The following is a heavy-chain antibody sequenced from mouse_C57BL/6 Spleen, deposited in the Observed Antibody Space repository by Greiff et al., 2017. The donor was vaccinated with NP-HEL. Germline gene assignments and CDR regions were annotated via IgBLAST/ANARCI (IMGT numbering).Heavy chain of an antibody. CDR2: IRSKSNNYAT. D-gene: IGHD1-1*01. CDR3: VRQADYGSSYWFAY. J-gene: IGHJ3*01. CDR1: GFSFNTYA. Sequence: EVKLVESGGGLVQPKGSLKLSCAASGFSFNTYAMNWVRQAPGKGLEWVARIRSKSNNYATYYADSVKDRFTISRDDSESMLYLQMNNLKTEDTAMYYWVRQADYGSSYWFAYWGQGTLVTVSA. V-gene: IGHV10-1*01.